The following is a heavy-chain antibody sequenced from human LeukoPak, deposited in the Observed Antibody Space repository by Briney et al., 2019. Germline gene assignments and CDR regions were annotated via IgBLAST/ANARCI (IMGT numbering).Heavy chain of an antibody. J-gene: IGHJ4*02. D-gene: IGHD3-22*01. CDR2: INSDGSST. Sequence: GGSLRLSCAASGFTFSSYWMHWVRQAPGKGLVWVSRINSDGSSTSYADSVKGRFTISRDNAKNTLYLQMNSLRAEDTAVYYCARHHYYDSRGFDYWGQGTLVTVSS. V-gene: IGHV3-74*01. CDR3: ARHHYYDSRGFDY. CDR1: GFTFSSYW.